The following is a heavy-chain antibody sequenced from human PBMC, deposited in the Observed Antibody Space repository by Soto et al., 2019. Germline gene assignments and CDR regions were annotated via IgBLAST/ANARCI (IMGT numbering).Heavy chain of an antibody. Sequence: QDQLVQSGAEVKKPGSSVKVSCKASGGTFSSHTFSWVRQAPGQGLEWMGRIIPALGTATYAQKFQGRVTITADDSATTVYMELNSLRSEDTAVYYCARPDFGDCWYFDLWGRGTLVTVSS. CDR1: GGTFSSHT. CDR3: ARPDFGDCWYFDL. D-gene: IGHD4-17*01. J-gene: IGHJ2*01. CDR2: IIPALGTA. V-gene: IGHV1-69*08.